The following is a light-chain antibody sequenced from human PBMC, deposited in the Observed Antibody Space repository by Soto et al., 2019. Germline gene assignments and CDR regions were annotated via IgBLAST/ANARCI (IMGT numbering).Light chain of an antibody. CDR2: GAS. CDR3: QQSNNWPYT. J-gene: IGKJ2*01. Sequence: EVVMTQSPATLSVSPGERATLSCRASQSVSDNLAWYQQKPGQAPRLLIYGASTRATGIPAGFSGSGSGTEFTLTISSLQSEDFAVYYCQQSNNWPYTFGQGTKLDIK. V-gene: IGKV3-15*01. CDR1: QSVSDN.